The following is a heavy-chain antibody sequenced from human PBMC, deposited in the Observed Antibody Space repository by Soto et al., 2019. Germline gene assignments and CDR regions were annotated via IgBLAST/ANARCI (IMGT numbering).Heavy chain of an antibody. CDR1: GCTFRNYA. CDR3: AAVIPHTPYNSHHYFEH. D-gene: IGHD1-20*01. Sequence: ASVKVSCKASGCTFRNYAITWVRQAPGQGLEWMGGIIPLFATSNYAQKFLGRLTFTADESAGTAYMELSSLRSEDTAVYYCAAVIPHTPYNSHHYFEHWGQGTLVNVSS. J-gene: IGHJ4*02. V-gene: IGHV1-69*13. CDR2: IIPLFATS.